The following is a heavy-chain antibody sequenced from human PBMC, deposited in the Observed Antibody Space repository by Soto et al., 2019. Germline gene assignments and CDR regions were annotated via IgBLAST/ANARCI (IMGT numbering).Heavy chain of an antibody. J-gene: IGHJ6*01. Sequence: EVQLVESGGGLVQPGGSLRISCAASGFTFSLYSMSWVRQAPGKGLEWVSYISRSSTGIHYADSVKGRFTISRDDVTNSMHLQMNSLRDGDTAVYYCARAVTWGLDVWGQGTTVSISS. D-gene: IGHD3-10*01. CDR3: ARAVTWGLDV. V-gene: IGHV3-48*02. CDR1: GFTFSLYS. CDR2: ISRSSTGI.